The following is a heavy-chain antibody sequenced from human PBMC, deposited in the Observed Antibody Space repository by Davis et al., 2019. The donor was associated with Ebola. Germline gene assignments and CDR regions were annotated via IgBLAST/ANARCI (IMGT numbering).Heavy chain of an antibody. Sequence: ASVKVSCKASGYTFTGYYMHWVRQAPGQGLEWMGWINPNSGGTNYAQKFQGWVTMTRDTSISTAYMELSRLRSDDTAVYYCARDGVGATMKWFDPWGQGTLVTVSS. V-gene: IGHV1-2*04. CDR3: ARDGVGATMKWFDP. CDR1: GYTFTGYY. D-gene: IGHD1-26*01. CDR2: INPNSGGT. J-gene: IGHJ5*02.